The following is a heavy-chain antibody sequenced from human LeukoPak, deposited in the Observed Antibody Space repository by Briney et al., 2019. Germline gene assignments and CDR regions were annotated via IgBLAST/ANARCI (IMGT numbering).Heavy chain of an antibody. V-gene: IGHV1-18*01. Sequence: ASVKVSCKASGYTFTSYGISWVRQAPGQGLEWMGWISAYNGNTSYAQKLQGRVTMTTDTSTSTAYMELRSLRSYDTAVYYGAREWGYWSSTSRLPYGMDVWGQGTTVTVSS. D-gene: IGHD2-2*01. CDR3: AREWGYWSSTSRLPYGMDV. J-gene: IGHJ6*02. CDR2: ISAYNGNT. CDR1: GYTFTSYG.